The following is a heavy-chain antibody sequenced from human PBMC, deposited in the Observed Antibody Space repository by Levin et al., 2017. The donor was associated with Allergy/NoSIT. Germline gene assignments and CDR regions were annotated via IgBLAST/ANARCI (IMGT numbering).Heavy chain of an antibody. CDR3: AREGWFGELLP. CDR2: ISSSSSHI. J-gene: IGHJ4*02. D-gene: IGHD3-10*01. Sequence: RPGGSLRLSFSSSFFPFLLSLLPFFLPSPLKGLAWVSSISSSSSHIYYADSVKGAFTISRDNAKNSLYLQMKSLRAEDTAVYYCAREGWFGELLPWGQGTLVTVSS. V-gene: IGHV3-21*01. CDR1: FFPFLLSL.